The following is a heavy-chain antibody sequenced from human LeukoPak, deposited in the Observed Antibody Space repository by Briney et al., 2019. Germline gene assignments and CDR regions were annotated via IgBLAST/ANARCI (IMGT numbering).Heavy chain of an antibody. V-gene: IGHV3-30*18. CDR2: ISYDGSNK. Sequence: QTGGSLRLSCAASGFTFSSYGMHWVRQAPGKGLEWVAVISYDGSNKYYADSVKGRFTISRDNSKNTLYLQMNSLRAEDTAVYYCAKPVVVAALYDAFDIWGQGTMVTVSS. CDR3: AKPVVVAALYDAFDI. D-gene: IGHD2-15*01. CDR1: GFTFSSYG. J-gene: IGHJ3*02.